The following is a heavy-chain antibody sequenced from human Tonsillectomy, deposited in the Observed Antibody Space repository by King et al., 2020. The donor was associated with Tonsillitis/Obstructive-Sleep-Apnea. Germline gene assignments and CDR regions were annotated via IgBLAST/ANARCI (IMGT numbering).Heavy chain of an antibody. J-gene: IGHJ4*02. V-gene: IGHV4-34*02. CDR1: GGSFSGYY. CDR3: ARGVFNYDFWVVTGSYFDS. CDR2: INDSGIT. Sequence: QVQLQLRGAGLVRPSETLSLTCDVSGGSFSGYYWTWIRQTPGKGLEWIGEINDSGITRYNSSLKSRVSLSVDTSKNQFSLRLTSVTAADTAVYYCARGVFNYDFWVVTGSYFDSWGQGALVTVSA. D-gene: IGHD3-3*01.